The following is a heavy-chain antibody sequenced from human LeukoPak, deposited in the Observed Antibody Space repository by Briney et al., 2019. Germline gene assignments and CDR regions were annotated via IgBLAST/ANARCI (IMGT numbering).Heavy chain of an antibody. CDR2: LYSGGST. J-gene: IGHJ4*02. Sequence: GGSLRLSCAASGLTVSSNYMSWVRQAPGKGLEWVSVLYSGGSTYYADSVKGRFTISRDNSKNTMYLQMNSLRAEDTAVYYCARDYGSGSYYTDYWGQGTLVTVSS. CDR1: GLTVSSNY. V-gene: IGHV3-53*01. D-gene: IGHD3-10*01. CDR3: ARDYGSGSYYTDY.